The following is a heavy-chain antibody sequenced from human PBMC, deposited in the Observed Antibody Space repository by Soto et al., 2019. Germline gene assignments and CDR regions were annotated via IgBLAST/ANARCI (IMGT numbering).Heavy chain of an antibody. CDR3: ARGSITGTTFDP. D-gene: IGHD1-7*01. J-gene: IGHJ5*02. V-gene: IGHV4-61*01. CDR2: IYYSGST. Sequence: QVQLQESGPGLVKPSETLSLTCTVSGGSVSSGSYYWSWIRQPPGKGLEWIGYIYYSGSTNYNPSLKSRVTISVDTSKNQFSLKLSSVTAADTAVYYCARGSITGTTFDPWGQGTLVTVSS. CDR1: GGSVSSGSYY.